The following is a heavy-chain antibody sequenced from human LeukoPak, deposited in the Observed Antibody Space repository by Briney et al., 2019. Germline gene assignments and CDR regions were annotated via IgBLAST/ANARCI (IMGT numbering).Heavy chain of an antibody. V-gene: IGHV3-23*01. J-gene: IGHJ4*02. CDR2: ISGSGGST. Sequence: GGSLRLSCAASGFTFSSYAMSWVRQAPGKGLEWVSAISGSGGSTYYADSVKGRFTISRDNSKNTLYLQMNSLRDEATAVYYCAKRAGITMIVVVIKAGYYFDYWGQGTLVTVSS. CDR3: AKRAGITMIVVVIKAGYYFDY. CDR1: GFTFSSYA. D-gene: IGHD3-22*01.